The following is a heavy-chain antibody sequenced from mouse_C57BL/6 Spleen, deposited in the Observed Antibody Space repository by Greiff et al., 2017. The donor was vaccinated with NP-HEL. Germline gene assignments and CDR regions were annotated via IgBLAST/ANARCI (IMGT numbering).Heavy chain of an antibody. CDR1: GYSITSGYD. D-gene: IGHD2-3*01. Sequence: DVQLQESGPGMVKPSQSLSLTCTVTGYSITSGYDWHWIRHFPGNKLEWMGYISYSGSTNYNPSLKSRISITHDTSKNHFFLKLNSVTTEDTATYYCARGDGYPFAYWGQGTLVTVSA. V-gene: IGHV3-1*01. J-gene: IGHJ3*01. CDR2: ISYSGST. CDR3: ARGDGYPFAY.